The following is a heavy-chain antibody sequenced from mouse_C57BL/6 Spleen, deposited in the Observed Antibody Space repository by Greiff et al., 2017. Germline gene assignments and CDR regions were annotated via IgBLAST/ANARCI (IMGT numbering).Heavy chain of an antibody. CDR2: IYPGDGDT. J-gene: IGHJ1*03. Sequence: VKLMESGAELVKPGASVKISCKASGYAFSSYWMNWVKQRPGKGLEWIGQIYPGDGDTNYNGKFKGKATLTADKSSSTAYMQLSSLTSEDSAVYFCARDGVYDGYFDVWGTGTTVTVSS. CDR3: ARDGVYDGYFDV. D-gene: IGHD2-1*01. CDR1: GYAFSSYW. V-gene: IGHV1-80*01.